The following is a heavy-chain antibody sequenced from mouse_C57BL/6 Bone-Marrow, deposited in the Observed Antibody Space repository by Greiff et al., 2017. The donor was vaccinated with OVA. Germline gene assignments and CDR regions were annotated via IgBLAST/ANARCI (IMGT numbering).Heavy chain of an antibody. J-gene: IGHJ4*01. CDR2: IDPANDNT. CDR3: ARGNFGSSLYAMDY. CDR1: GFNIKNSY. V-gene: IGHV14-3*01. D-gene: IGHD1-1*01. Sequence: VQLQQSVAELVRPGASVKLSCTASGFNIKNSYMHWVKQRPEQGLEWIGRIDPANDNTKYAPKFQGKATMTADTSSNTAYLQLSSLSSEDTAAYCCARGNFGSSLYAMDYWGQGTSVTVSS.